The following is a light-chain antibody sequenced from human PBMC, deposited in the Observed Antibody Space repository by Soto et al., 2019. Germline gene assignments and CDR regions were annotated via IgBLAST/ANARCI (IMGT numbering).Light chain of an antibody. CDR1: TSNIGTNT. Sequence: QSVLTQAPSASGAPGQRVSISCSGRTSNIGTNTVNWYQQLPGAAPKLLIYTNDQRPSGVPDRFSGSKSGTSASLAISGLQSADEAHYYCAAWDASVNGPVFGGGTKVTVL. V-gene: IGLV1-44*01. CDR2: TND. CDR3: AAWDASVNGPV. J-gene: IGLJ3*02.